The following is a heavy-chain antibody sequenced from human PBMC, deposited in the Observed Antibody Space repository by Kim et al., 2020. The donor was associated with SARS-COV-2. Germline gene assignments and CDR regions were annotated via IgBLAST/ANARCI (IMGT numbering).Heavy chain of an antibody. V-gene: IGHV3-49*02. J-gene: IGHJ4*02. D-gene: IGHD5-18*01. CDR2: T. CDR3: TRYSKIQLYDY. Sequence: TEYAASVKGRFTISRDDSKSIAYLQMNSLKTEDTAVYYSTRYSKIQLYDYWGQGTLVTVSS.